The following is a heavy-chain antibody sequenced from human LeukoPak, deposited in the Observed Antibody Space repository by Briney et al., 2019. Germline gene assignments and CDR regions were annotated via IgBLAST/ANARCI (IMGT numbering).Heavy chain of an antibody. Sequence: SETLSLTGSVSGGSIISSNYYWGWIRQPPGKGLEWIGSIYQSGSGSSYYNPSLKSRVTIFGDTSKNQFFLRLSSVTAADTAVYYCASTLRFLPYRRFDYWGQGTLVTVPS. V-gene: IGHV4-39*01. CDR3: ASTLRFLPYRRFDY. D-gene: IGHD3-3*01. CDR2: IYQSGSGSS. J-gene: IGHJ4*02. CDR1: GGSIISSNYY.